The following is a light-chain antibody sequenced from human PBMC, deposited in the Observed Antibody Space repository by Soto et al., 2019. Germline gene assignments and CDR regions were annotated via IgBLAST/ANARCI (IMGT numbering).Light chain of an antibody. J-gene: IGKJ1*01. Sequence: QLTPPPSSLSASVGARVTITCLASQTISSWLAWYQQKPGKAPKLLIYKASTLKSGVPSRFSGSGSGTEFTLTISSLQPDDFATYYCQHYNSYSEAFGQGTKVDIK. V-gene: IGKV1-5*03. CDR3: QHYNSYSEA. CDR2: KAS. CDR1: QTISSW.